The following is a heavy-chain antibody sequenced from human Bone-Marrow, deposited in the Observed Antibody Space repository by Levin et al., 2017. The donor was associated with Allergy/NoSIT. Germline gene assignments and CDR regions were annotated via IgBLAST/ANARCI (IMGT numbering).Heavy chain of an antibody. J-gene: IGHJ1*01. CDR1: GFTFSSYA. CDR3: ARDLGPSSWYIGYFQH. CDR2: ISYDGSNK. D-gene: IGHD6-13*01. V-gene: IGHV3-30-3*01. Sequence: GGSLRLSCAASGFTFSSYAMHWVRQAPGKGLEWVAVISYDGSNKYYADSVKGRFTISRDNSKNTLYLQMNSLRAEDTAVYYCARDLGPSSWYIGYFQHWGQGTLVTVSS.